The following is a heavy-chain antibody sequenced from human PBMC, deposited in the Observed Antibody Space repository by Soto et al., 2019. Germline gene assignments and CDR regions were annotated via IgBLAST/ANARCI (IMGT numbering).Heavy chain of an antibody. CDR3: AKLDTGMVTDYYYRLDV. CDR1: GFTFSGYS. V-gene: IGHV3-23*01. D-gene: IGHD5-18*01. J-gene: IGHJ6*02. Sequence: PGGALRLSCAASGFTFSGYSMTWVRQAQGKGLEWVSAITGSGDSTYYADSVKGRFTISRGNSKNTLYLQMNSLRAEDTAVYYCAKLDTGMVTDYYYRLDVWGQGTTVTVSS. CDR2: ITGSGDST.